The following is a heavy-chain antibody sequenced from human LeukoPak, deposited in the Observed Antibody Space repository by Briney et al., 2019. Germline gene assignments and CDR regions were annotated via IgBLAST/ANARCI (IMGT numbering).Heavy chain of an antibody. V-gene: IGHV1-3*01. D-gene: IGHD3-22*01. CDR3: ARGATITMIVVGDALDI. CDR2: INAGNGNT. J-gene: IGHJ3*02. CDR1: GYTFTSYA. Sequence: ASVKVSCKASGYTFTSYAMHWVRQAPGQRLEWMGWINAGNGNTKYSQKFQGRVTITRDTSASTAYMELSSLRSEDTAVYYCARGATITMIVVGDALDIWGQGTMVTVSS.